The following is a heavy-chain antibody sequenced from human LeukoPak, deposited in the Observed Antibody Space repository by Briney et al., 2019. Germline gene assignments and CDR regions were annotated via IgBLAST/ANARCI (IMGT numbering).Heavy chain of an antibody. CDR2: ILGSGGST. CDR3: AKWGDYDVLTGYYVPDY. CDR1: GFTFSNYA. J-gene: IGHJ4*02. V-gene: IGHV3-23*01. D-gene: IGHD3-9*01. Sequence: GASLRLSCAASGFTFSNYAMSWVRQAPGNGLEWVSAILGSGGSTYYADSVKGRFTVSRDNSKSTLYLQMNSLRAEDTALYYCAKWGDYDVLTGYYVPDYWGQGTLVTVSS.